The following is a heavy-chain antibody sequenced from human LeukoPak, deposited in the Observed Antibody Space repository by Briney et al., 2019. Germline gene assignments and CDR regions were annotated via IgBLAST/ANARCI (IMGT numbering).Heavy chain of an antibody. Sequence: SETLSLTCTVSSDSISGYYWTWIRQPPGKGLEWIGYIFYDGSTNYNPSLKSRLTISLDTSKNQISLKLSSVTAEDTAVYYCVSDIGYSYGAWGQGTLVTVSS. CDR3: VSDIGYSYGA. J-gene: IGHJ5*02. CDR2: IFYDGST. D-gene: IGHD5-18*01. CDR1: SDSISGYY. V-gene: IGHV4-59*01.